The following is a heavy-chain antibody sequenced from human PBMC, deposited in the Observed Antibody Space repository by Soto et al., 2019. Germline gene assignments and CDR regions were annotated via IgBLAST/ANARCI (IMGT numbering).Heavy chain of an antibody. CDR3: AGARIPDALDI. CDR1: RDTFTGYY. Sequence: QVHLVQSGAEVKKPGASVKVSCKASRDTFTGYYMHWVRQAPGQGLEWMGWINPNSGGPNYARKLQGRVPMHRDTSIGTVYMQTSRLRSDDTAVYYCAGARIPDALDIWGKGTMVTVSS. V-gene: IGHV1-2*02. J-gene: IGHJ3*02. CDR2: INPNSGGP.